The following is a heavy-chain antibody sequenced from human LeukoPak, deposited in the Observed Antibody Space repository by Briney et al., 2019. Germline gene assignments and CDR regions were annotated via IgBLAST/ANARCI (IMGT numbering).Heavy chain of an antibody. CDR1: GFTFSSYA. CDR3: TTAFRSVPHKTNAFDI. Sequence: PGGSLRLSCAASGFTFSSYAMSWVRQAPGKGLEWVGRIKSKTDGGTTDYAAPVKGRFTISRDDSKNTLYLQMNSLKTEDTAVYYCTTAFRSVPHKTNAFDIWGQGTMVTVSS. D-gene: IGHD4-17*01. V-gene: IGHV3-15*01. CDR2: IKSKTDGGTT. J-gene: IGHJ3*02.